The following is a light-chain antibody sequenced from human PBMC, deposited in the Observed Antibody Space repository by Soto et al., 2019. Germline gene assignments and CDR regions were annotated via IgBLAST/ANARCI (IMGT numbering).Light chain of an antibody. CDR3: SSYITSSLVL. Sequence: QSALTQPASVSGSRGQSITISCTGTTSDVPGSNSVSWYQQHPGKAPILIIYDVTKRPSGVSGRFSGSKSGNTASLTISGLQVEDEADYYCSSYITSSLVLFGGGTKLTV. J-gene: IGLJ2*01. CDR1: TSDVPGSNS. CDR2: DVT. V-gene: IGLV2-14*01.